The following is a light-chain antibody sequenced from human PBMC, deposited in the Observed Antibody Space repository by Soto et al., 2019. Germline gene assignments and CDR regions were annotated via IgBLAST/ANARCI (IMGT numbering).Light chain of an antibody. J-gene: IGKJ1*01. Sequence: MAQSPATLSVSPGERATLSCRASQSVGSNLAWYQQKPGQAPRLLMYGASTRATGVPARFSGSGSGAEFTLTISSLQSEDFAVYYCQQYNNRPPWTFGQGTKVEIE. CDR1: QSVGSN. CDR2: GAS. V-gene: IGKV3-15*01. CDR3: QQYNNRPPWT.